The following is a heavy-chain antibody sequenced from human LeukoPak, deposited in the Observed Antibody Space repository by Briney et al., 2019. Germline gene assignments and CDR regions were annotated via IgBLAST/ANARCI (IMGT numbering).Heavy chain of an antibody. CDR1: GGTFSSYA. CDR3: ARSDYSNSLVPDY. J-gene: IGHJ4*02. CDR2: IIPIFGTA. D-gene: IGHD4-11*01. Sequence: SVKVSCKASGGTFSSYAISWVRQAPGQGLEWMGGIIPIFGTANYAQKFQGRVTITADKSTSTAYMELSSLRSEDTAVYYCARSDYSNSLVPDYWGQGTLVTVSS. V-gene: IGHV1-69*06.